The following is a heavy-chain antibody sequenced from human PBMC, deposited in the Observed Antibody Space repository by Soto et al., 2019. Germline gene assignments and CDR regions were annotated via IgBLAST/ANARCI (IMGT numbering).Heavy chain of an antibody. CDR1: GFTFSSYG. J-gene: IGHJ6*02. CDR2: IWYDGSNK. CDR3: ARDLGMDYYYYGMDV. V-gene: IGHV3-33*01. D-gene: IGHD7-27*01. Sequence: PGGSLRLSCAASGFTFSSYGMDWVRQAPGKGLEWVAVIWYDGSNKYYADSVKGRFTISRDNSKNTLYLQMNSLRAEDTAVYYCARDLGMDYYYYGMDVWGQGTTVTVSS.